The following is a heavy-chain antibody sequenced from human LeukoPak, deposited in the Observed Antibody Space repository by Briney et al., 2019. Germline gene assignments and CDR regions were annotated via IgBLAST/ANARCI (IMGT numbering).Heavy chain of an antibody. V-gene: IGHV4-59*01. CDR2: IYYSGST. J-gene: IGHJ3*02. Sequence: SETLSLTCTVSGGSISSYYWSWIRQPPGKGLEWIGYIYYSGSTNYNPSLKSRVTISVDTSKNQFSLKLSSVTAADTAVYYCARARITMVRGVRGLAFDTWGQGTMVTVSS. CDR3: ARARITMVRGVRGLAFDT. CDR1: GGSISSYY. D-gene: IGHD3-10*01.